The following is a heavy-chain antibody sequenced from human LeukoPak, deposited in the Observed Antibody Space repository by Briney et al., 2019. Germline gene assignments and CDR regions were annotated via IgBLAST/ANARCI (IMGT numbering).Heavy chain of an antibody. V-gene: IGHV3-30-3*01. J-gene: IGHJ6*02. CDR2: ISYDESSK. CDR3: AKDNGMDV. CDR1: GFTFSTYA. Sequence: SGGSLRLSCAASGFTFSTYAMYWVRQAPGKGLEWVAVISYDESSKYFADSVKGRFTISRDNSKNTLYLLMNSLRAEDKALYYCAKDNGMDVWGQGTTVTVSS.